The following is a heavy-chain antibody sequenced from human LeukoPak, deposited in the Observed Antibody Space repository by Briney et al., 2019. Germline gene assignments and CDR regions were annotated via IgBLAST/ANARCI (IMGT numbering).Heavy chain of an antibody. CDR1: GFTFSSYE. CDR3: ARLFNWNGLY. J-gene: IGHJ4*02. Sequence: PGGSLRLXCAASGFTFSSYEMNWVRQAPGKGLEWVSYISSSGSTIYYADSVKGRFTISRDNAKNSLYLQMNSLRAEDTAVYYCARLFNWNGLYWGQGTLVTVSS. D-gene: IGHD1-20*01. CDR2: ISSSGSTI. V-gene: IGHV3-48*03.